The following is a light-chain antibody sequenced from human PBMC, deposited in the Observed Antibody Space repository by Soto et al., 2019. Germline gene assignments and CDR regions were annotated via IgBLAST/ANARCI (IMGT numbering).Light chain of an antibody. CDR2: KVS. V-gene: IGKV2-30*01. CDR1: HGLVYCNGNNF. J-gene: IGKJ2*01. Sequence: DVVLTQSPVSLPVTLGQPASITCRSSHGLVYCNGNNFLSWFFQRPGQSPRSLIYKVSNRDSGVPDRFSGSGSGTDFTLKITRVVAEAVGVYYCIQCTHWPHTFGQGTKLETK. CDR3: IQCTHWPHT.